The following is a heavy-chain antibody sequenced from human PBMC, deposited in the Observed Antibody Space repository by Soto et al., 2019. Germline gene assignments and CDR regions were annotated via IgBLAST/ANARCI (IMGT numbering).Heavy chain of an antibody. Sequence: GGSLRLSCAASGITFSNAWMNWVRQAPGKGLEYIGRIRSKTDGGTTEYAAPVEGRFTISRDDSKNTLYLQMGGLKTEDTAVYYCTTTRPGTNVFDNWGQGTLVTVSS. V-gene: IGHV3-15*01. CDR2: IRSKTDGGTT. CDR1: GITFSNAW. D-gene: IGHD6-13*01. CDR3: TTTRPGTNVFDN. J-gene: IGHJ3*02.